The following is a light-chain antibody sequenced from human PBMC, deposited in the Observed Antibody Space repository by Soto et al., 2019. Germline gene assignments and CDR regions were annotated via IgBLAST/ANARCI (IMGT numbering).Light chain of an antibody. J-gene: IGKJ1*01. Sequence: EILLTQSPATLSWVPGDRVTLSWRASQSVSSIYLAWYQQKPGQAPRLLIYSVSSRATGIPDSFIGSGSATDFTLTISRLQPADFAAYYCQQYGSSHPWTFGHGTKVDIK. CDR2: SVS. CDR3: QQYGSSHPWT. CDR1: QSVSSIY. V-gene: IGKV3-20*01.